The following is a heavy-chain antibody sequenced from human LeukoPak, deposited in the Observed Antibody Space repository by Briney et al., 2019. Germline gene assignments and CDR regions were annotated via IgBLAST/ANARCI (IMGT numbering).Heavy chain of an antibody. CDR1: GLTFSTYS. CDR3: AKDRFGSFDS. V-gene: IGHV3-23*01. CDR2: ISGTGLTT. J-gene: IGHJ4*02. D-gene: IGHD3-3*01. Sequence: GGSLRLSCAASGLTFSTYSMSWVRQAPGEGLEWVSVISGTGLTTYYADSVKGRFTVSRDNSKNTTFLQMNSLKSDDTAVYFCAKDRFGSFDSWGQGTLVTVFS.